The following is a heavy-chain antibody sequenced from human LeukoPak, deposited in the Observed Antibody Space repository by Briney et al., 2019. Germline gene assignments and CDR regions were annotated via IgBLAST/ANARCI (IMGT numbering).Heavy chain of an antibody. CDR1: GGSFSGYY. V-gene: IGHV4-34*01. CDR3: ASAISGSYRIDH. J-gene: IGHJ4*02. D-gene: IGHD3-16*02. CDR2: INHSGST. Sequence: SGTLSLTCAVYGGSFSGYYWSWIRQPPGKGLEWIGEINHSGSTNYNPSLKSRVTISVDTSKNQFSLKLSSVTAADTDVYYCASAISGSYRIDHWGQGTLVTVSS.